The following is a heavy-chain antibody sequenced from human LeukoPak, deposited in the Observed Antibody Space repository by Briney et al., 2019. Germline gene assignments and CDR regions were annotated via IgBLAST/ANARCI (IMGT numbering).Heavy chain of an antibody. CDR2: IIPILGIA. J-gene: IGHJ4*02. V-gene: IGHV1-69*04. CDR3: ARDLWERDGSGSYYNGLP. D-gene: IGHD3-10*01. Sequence: SVKVSCKASGYTFTSYDINWVRQAPGQGLEWMGRIIPILGIANYAQKFQGRVTITADKSTSTAYMELSSLRSEDTAVYYCARDLWERDGSGSYYNGLPWGQGTLVTVSS. CDR1: GYTFTSYD.